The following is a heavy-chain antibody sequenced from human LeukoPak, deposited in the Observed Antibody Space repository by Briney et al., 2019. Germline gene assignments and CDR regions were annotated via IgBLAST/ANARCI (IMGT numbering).Heavy chain of an antibody. CDR1: GYTFTTYG. Sequence: ASVKVSCKASGYTFTTYGIIWVRQAPGQGLEWMAYISLSSGRTTSAQKIQGRVTVTTDTSTRTAYMELRSLRSDDTAVYYCAREMWCSGGNCYLNTFDIWGQGTMVTVSS. CDR2: ISLSSGRT. D-gene: IGHD2-15*01. CDR3: AREMWCSGGNCYLNTFDI. J-gene: IGHJ3*02. V-gene: IGHV1-18*01.